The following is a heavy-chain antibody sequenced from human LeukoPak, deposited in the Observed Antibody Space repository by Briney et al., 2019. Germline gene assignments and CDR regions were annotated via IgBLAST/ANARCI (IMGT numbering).Heavy chain of an antibody. J-gene: IGHJ4*02. CDR2: ISHSGST. D-gene: IGHD3-10*01. CDR3: ARHLDDYGSGSYEY. V-gene: IGHV4-4*02. Sequence: SETLSLTCAVSGGSISSGNWWSWVHQPPGKGLEWIGEISHSGSTSYNPSLDSRVTISLHKSKNQFSLKLNSVTAADTAVYYCARHLDDYGSGSYEYWGQGTLVTVSS. CDR1: GGSISSGNW.